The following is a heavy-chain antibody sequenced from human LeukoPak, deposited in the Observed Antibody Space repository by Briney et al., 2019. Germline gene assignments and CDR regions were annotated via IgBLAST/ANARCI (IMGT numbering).Heavy chain of an antibody. CDR3: AREAEVVAATGYYYYGMDV. CDR1: GYTFTSYA. D-gene: IGHD2-15*01. V-gene: IGHV7-4-1*02. Sequence: GASVKVSCKASGYTFTSYAMNWVRQAPGQGLEWMGWINTNTGNPTYAQGFTGRFVFSLDTSVGTAYLQISSLKAEDTAVYYCAREAEVVAATGYYYYGMDVWGQGTTVTVSS. J-gene: IGHJ6*02. CDR2: INTNTGNP.